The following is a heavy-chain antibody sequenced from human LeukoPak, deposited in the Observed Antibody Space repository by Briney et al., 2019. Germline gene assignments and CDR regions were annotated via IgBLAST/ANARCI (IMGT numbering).Heavy chain of an antibody. CDR1: GGSVSSGSYY. CDR2: IYYSAST. J-gene: IGHJ4*02. CDR3: ARGSRGYSYG. Sequence: SETLSLTCTVSGGSVSSGSYYWSWIRQPPGKGLEWIGYIYYSASTNYNPSLKSRVTISVDTSNNQFSLKLSSVTAADTAVDYCARGSRGYSYGWGQGTLVTVSS. D-gene: IGHD5-18*01. V-gene: IGHV4-61*01.